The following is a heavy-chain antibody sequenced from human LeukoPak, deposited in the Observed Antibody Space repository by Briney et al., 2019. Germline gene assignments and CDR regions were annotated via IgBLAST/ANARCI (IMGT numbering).Heavy chain of an antibody. Sequence: PGGSLRLSCAASGFTFSSYAMSWVRQAPGKGLEWVSAISGSGGSTYYADSVKGRFTISRDNSKNTLYLQMNSLRAEDTAVYYCAEDGSRYSSGWNHYYYYGMDVWGQGTTVTVSS. CDR2: ISGSGGST. V-gene: IGHV3-23*01. D-gene: IGHD6-19*01. CDR1: GFTFSSYA. CDR3: AEDGSRYSSGWNHYYYYGMDV. J-gene: IGHJ6*02.